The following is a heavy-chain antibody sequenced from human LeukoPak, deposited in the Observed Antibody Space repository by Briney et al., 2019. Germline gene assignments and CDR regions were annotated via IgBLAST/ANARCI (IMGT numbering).Heavy chain of an antibody. J-gene: IGHJ3*02. V-gene: IGHV3-30*03. CDR1: GFTFSNYG. D-gene: IGHD2-2*01. Sequence: GRSLRLSCAASGFTFSNYGMHWVRQAPGKGLEWVAIIAYDGSNKYYGDSVKGRFTISRDNSKNTLYLQMNSLTAEDTAVYYCAIYCSSRCYGGNAFDIWGQGTMVTVSS. CDR2: IAYDGSNK. CDR3: AIYCSSRCYGGNAFDI.